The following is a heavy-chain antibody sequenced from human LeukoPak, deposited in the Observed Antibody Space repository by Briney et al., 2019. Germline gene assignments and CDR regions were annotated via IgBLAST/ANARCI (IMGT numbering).Heavy chain of an antibody. Sequence: GGSLRLSCAASGFTVSSNYMSWVRQAPGKGLEWVSVIYSCGSTYYADSVKGRFTISRDNSKNTLYLQMNSLRAEDTAVYYCARRAGAYSHPYDYWGQGTLVTVSS. V-gene: IGHV3-66*04. J-gene: IGHJ4*02. CDR1: GFTVSSNY. D-gene: IGHD4/OR15-4a*01. CDR3: ARRAGAYSHPYDY. CDR2: IYSCGST.